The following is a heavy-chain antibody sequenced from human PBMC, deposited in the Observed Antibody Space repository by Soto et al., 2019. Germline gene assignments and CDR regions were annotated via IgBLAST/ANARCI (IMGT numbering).Heavy chain of an antibody. D-gene: IGHD3-10*01. J-gene: IGHJ6*03. V-gene: IGHV3-7*01. CDR3: ARGMTYGSGSLGLSLYYYYMDV. CDR2: IKQDGSEK. Sequence: PGGSLRLSCAASGFTFSSYAMSWVRQAPGKGLEWVANIKQDGSEKYYVDSVKGRFTISRDNAKNSLYLQMNSLRAEDTAVYYCARGMTYGSGSLGLSLYYYYMDVWGKGTTVTVSS. CDR1: GFTFSSYA.